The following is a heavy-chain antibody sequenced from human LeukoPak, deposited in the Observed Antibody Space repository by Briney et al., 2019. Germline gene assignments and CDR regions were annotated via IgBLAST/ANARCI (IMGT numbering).Heavy chain of an antibody. J-gene: IGHJ4*02. CDR3: ARSVAGQTDY. CDR2: IYYSGST. V-gene: IGHV4-59*01. CDR1: GGSISSYY. Sequence: SETLSLTCTVSGGSISSYYWSWIRQPPGKGPEWIGYIYYSGSTNYNPSLKSRVTISVDTSKNQFSLKLSSVTAADTAVYYCARSVAGQTDYWGQGTLVTVSS. D-gene: IGHD6-19*01.